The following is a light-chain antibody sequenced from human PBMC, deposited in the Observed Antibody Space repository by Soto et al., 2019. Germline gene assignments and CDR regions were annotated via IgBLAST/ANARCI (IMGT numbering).Light chain of an antibody. CDR3: QQYDSYST. J-gene: IGKJ1*01. V-gene: IGKV1-5*01. CDR2: DAS. Sequence: DMQMTQSPSTLSAFVGERVRINCRASQSISTSLAWYQQKPGKAPKLLIHDASSLESGAPSRFSGSGSGTEFTLTISSLKPDDFATYYCQQYDSYSTFGQGTKVDIK. CDR1: QSISTS.